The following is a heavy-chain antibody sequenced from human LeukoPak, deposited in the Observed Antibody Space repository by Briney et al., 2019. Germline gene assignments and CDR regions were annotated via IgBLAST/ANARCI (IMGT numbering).Heavy chain of an antibody. CDR3: ARDYKYAFDN. Sequence: AGGSLRLSCAASGFTFSAYSMNWVRQAPGKGLEWISYIGISSGNTKYADSVKGRFTISGDKAKNSLYLQMNSLRVEDTAVYCCARDYKYAFDNWGQGTLVTVSS. J-gene: IGHJ4*02. V-gene: IGHV3-48*01. CDR1: GFTFSAYS. D-gene: IGHD5-24*01. CDR2: IGISSGNT.